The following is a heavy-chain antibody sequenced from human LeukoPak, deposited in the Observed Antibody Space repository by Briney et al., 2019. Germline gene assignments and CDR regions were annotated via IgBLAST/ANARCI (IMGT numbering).Heavy chain of an antibody. Sequence: GGSLRLSCAASGFTFSSYWVNWARQAPGKGLEWVASINHKGNVNYYVDSVKGRFTISRDNAKNSLYLQMSNLRAEDTAVYFCARGGGLDVWGQGATVTVSS. CDR2: INHKGNVN. D-gene: IGHD3-16*01. J-gene: IGHJ6*02. CDR1: GFTFSSYW. V-gene: IGHV3-7*03. CDR3: ARGGGLDV.